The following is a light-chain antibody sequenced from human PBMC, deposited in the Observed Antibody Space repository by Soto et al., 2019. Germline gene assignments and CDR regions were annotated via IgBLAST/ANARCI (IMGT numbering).Light chain of an antibody. Sequence: EIVITHSPATLSVSPGERATLSCRASQSVSSNLAWYQQKPGQAPRLLIYDASTRATGVPARISGSGSGTEFTLTISSLQSEDFAVYYCQQFRNWPWTFGQGTKVDIK. CDR1: QSVSSN. CDR3: QQFRNWPWT. V-gene: IGKV3D-15*01. J-gene: IGKJ1*01. CDR2: DAS.